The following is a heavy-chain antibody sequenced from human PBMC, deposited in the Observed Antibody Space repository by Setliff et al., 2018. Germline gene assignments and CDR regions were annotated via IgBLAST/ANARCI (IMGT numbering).Heavy chain of an antibody. CDR3: AGGETTYYDYVWGSYRYWTGGYFDY. CDR1: GGSISSGDYY. J-gene: IGHJ4*02. CDR2: IYYSGST. D-gene: IGHD3-16*02. Sequence: SETLSLTCTVSGGSISSGDYYWSWIRQPPGKGLEWIGYIYYSGSTYYNPSLKSRVTISVDTSKNQFSLKLSSVTAADTAVYYCAGGETTYYDYVWGSYRYWTGGYFDYWGQGTLVTVSS. V-gene: IGHV4-30-4*08.